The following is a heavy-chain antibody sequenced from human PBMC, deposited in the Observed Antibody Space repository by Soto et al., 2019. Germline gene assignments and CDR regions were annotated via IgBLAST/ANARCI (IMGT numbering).Heavy chain of an antibody. V-gene: IGHV5-10-1*01. CDR2: IDPSDSYT. Sequence: GESLKISCKGSGYSFTNSWISWVRQVPGKGLEWMGRIDPSDSYTNYSPSFRGHVTISADKSISTAYVQWSSLKASDTAMYYCAGSISNSYYGLDVWGQGTTVTVSS. CDR1: GYSFTNSW. D-gene: IGHD3-3*01. J-gene: IGHJ6*02. CDR3: AGSISNSYYGLDV.